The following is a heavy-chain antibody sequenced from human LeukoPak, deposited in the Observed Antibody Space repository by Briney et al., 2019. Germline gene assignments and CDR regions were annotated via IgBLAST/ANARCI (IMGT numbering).Heavy chain of an antibody. V-gene: IGHV1-8*03. J-gene: IGHJ4*02. CDR1: GYTFTSYY. D-gene: IGHD6-13*01. CDR3: ARGSSWGYYYFDY. Sequence: ASVKVSCKASGYTFTSYYMHWVRQATGQGLEWMGWMNPNSGNTGYAQKFQGRVTITRNTSISTAYMELSSLRSEDTAVYYCARGSSWGYYYFDYWGQGTLVTVSS. CDR2: MNPNSGNT.